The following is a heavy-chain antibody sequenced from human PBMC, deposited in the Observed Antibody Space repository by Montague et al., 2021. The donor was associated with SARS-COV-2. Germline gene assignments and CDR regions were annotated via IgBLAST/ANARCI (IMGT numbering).Heavy chain of an antibody. CDR2: INHGGST. Sequence: SETLSLTCTVSGVSISSGSYYWNWIRQPPGKGLEWIGEINHGGSTKYSPSLKSRLTISADTSKNQFSLKLSSVAAADTAVYYCARLRDGVVPSAILGVGPYDSYYYMDVWGRGTTVTVSS. D-gene: IGHD2-2*02. V-gene: IGHV4-39*07. J-gene: IGHJ6*03. CDR1: GVSISSGSYY. CDR3: ARLRDGVVPSAILGVGPYDSYYYMDV.